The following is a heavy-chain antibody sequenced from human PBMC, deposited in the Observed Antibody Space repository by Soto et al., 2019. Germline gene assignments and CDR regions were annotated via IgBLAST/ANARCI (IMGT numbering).Heavy chain of an antibody. CDR2: INAYNGNT. J-gene: IGHJ6*02. D-gene: IGHD3-16*01. CDR1: GYSFTRYG. Sequence: QVQLVQSGAEVNNPGASVKVSCKASGYSFTRYGIGWARQAPGQGLEWMGWINAYNGNTNYAQNLQGRLTLTTDTSTTTAYMELRSLRSNDTATYYCAMVDVYVTPSPQDVWGQGTTVTVSS. V-gene: IGHV1-18*01. CDR3: AMVDVYVTPSPQDV.